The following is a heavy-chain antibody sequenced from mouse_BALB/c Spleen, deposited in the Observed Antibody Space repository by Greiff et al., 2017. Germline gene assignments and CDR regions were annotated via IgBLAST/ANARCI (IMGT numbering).Heavy chain of an antibody. D-gene: IGHD1-2*01. CDR3: ARSDYYGYDY. J-gene: IGHJ2*01. V-gene: IGHV5-17*02. Sequence: DVMLVESGGGLVQPGGSRKLSCAASGFTFSSFGMHWVRQAPEKGLEWVAYISSGSSTIYYADTVKGRFTISRDNPKNTLFLQMTSLRSEDTAMYYCARSDYYGYDYWGQGTTLTVSS. CDR2: ISSGSSTI. CDR1: GFTFSSFG.